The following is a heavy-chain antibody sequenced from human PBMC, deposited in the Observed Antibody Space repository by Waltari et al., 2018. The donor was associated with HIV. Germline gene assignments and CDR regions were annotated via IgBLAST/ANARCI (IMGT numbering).Heavy chain of an antibody. Sequence: DVLLVESGGGLVQPGGSLRLSCAASGFTFSTYNMPWVRQAPGKGLEWLASITSDSDALYYAQSVRGRFIVSRDNADNSLHLEMNSLRADDTAVYYCARDDSGAYHLGWFDPWGQGTLVSVSS. CDR3: ARDDSGAYHLGWFDP. V-gene: IGHV3-48*01. D-gene: IGHD3-22*01. CDR2: ITSDSDAL. CDR1: GFTFSTYN. J-gene: IGHJ5*02.